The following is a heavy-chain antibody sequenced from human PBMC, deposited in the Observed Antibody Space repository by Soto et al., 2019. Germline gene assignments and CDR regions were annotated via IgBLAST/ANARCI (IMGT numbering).Heavy chain of an antibody. D-gene: IGHD3-10*01. CDR3: ARSWSVFGDYYYGMDV. J-gene: IGHJ6*02. CDR1: GFTFSTYW. V-gene: IGHV3-7*01. Sequence: EVQLEESGGGLVQPGGSLRLSCEVSGFTFSTYWMTWVRQAPGKGQEWVSNINEAGSKTYYVDSVKGRLTLSRDNAKNSLYLQLNSLRAEDTAVSYCARSWSVFGDYYYGMDVWGQGTTVIVSS. CDR2: INEAGSKT.